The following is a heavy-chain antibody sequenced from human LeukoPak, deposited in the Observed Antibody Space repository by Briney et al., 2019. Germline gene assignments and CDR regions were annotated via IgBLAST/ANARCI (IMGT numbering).Heavy chain of an antibody. CDR3: ARGDLHYYDSSGYPTATDFDY. J-gene: IGHJ4*02. D-gene: IGHD3-22*01. Sequence: ASVKVSCKASGYTFTSYYMHWVRQAPGRGLEWMGIINPSGGSTSYAQKLQGRVTMTRDTSTSTVYMELSSLRSEDTAVYYCARGDLHYYDSSGYPTATDFDYWGQGTLVTVSS. V-gene: IGHV1-46*01. CDR1: GYTFTSYY. CDR2: INPSGGST.